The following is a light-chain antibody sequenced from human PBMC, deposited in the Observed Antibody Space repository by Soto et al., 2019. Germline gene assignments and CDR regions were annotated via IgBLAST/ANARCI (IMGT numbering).Light chain of an antibody. CDR1: SSNIGAGYE. V-gene: IGLV1-40*01. CDR2: GNT. J-gene: IGLJ1*01. CDR3: QSYDSSLSVLYV. Sequence: QSVLTQPPSVSGAPGQRDTISCTGSSSNIGAGYEVHWFQQLPGTAPKLLIYGNTNRPSGVPDRFSGSKSDTSASLAITGLQPEDEADYYCQSYDSSLSVLYVFGTGTKVT.